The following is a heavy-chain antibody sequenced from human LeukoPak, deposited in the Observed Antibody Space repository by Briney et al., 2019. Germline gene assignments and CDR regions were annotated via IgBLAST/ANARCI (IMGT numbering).Heavy chain of an antibody. Sequence: GGSLRLSCAASGFTFSGSTMNWVRQASGKGLEWVGRIRSRSKIYATSYAGSVKGRFAISRDDSKNTAYLQMNSLRAEDTAVYYCARDLGYSAYPKDWHYFDYWGQGTLVTVSS. J-gene: IGHJ4*02. V-gene: IGHV3-73*01. CDR3: ARDLGYSAYPKDWHYFDY. CDR1: GFTFSGST. D-gene: IGHD5-12*01. CDR2: IRSRSKIYAT.